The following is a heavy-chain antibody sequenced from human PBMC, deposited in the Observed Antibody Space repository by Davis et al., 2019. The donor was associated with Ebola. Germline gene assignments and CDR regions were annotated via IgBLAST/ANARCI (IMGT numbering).Heavy chain of an antibody. J-gene: IGHJ2*01. CDR1: GFTFSRHS. CDR2: ISSGGHDT. V-gene: IGHV3-48*02. Sequence: GGSLRLSCAASGFTFSRHSMNWVRQAPGKRLEWIAFISSGGHDTYYADSVRGRFTISRDNAKNLLYLQLNSLRDEDTALYYCAKDAEDGSGNWFFDFRGRGALVTVSS. D-gene: IGHD5-24*01. CDR3: AKDAEDGSGNWFFDF.